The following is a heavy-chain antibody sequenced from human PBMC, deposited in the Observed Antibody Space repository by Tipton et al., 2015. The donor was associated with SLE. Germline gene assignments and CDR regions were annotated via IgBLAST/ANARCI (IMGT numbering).Heavy chain of an antibody. CDR1: GGSISSYY. J-gene: IGHJ6*02. Sequence: TLSLTCTVSGGSISSYYWSWIRQPPGKGLEWIGYIYYSGSTNYNPSLKSRVTISVDTSKNQVSLKLSSVTAADTAVYYCAREWELLQDGMDVWGQGTTVTVSS. V-gene: IGHV4-59*01. CDR2: IYYSGST. D-gene: IGHD1-26*01. CDR3: AREWELLQDGMDV.